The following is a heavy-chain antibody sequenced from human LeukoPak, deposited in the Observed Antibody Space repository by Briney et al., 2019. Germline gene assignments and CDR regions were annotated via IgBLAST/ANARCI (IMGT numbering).Heavy chain of an antibody. Sequence: SGTLCGTCTVSGGSTISFYWSWIRQVPGKGLEWIGSIFYTGKTYYNPCIKSRVTIARYTSKNQFSMRLSSVTAADTAVYYCARESEAVAGSADNWFDPWGQGTLVTVSS. CDR3: ARESEAVAGSADNWFDP. J-gene: IGHJ5*02. V-gene: IGHV4-59*01. CDR1: GGSTISFY. CDR2: IFYTGKT. D-gene: IGHD6-19*01.